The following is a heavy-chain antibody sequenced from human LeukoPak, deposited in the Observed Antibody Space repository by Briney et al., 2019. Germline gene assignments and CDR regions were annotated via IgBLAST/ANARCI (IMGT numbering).Heavy chain of an antibody. V-gene: IGHV4-39*01. CDR1: GDSITTDSYY. D-gene: IGHD3-22*01. J-gene: IGHJ3*01. CDR2: IYYRGGT. Sequence: SETLSLTCSVSGDSITTDSYYWGWIRQPQGEGLEWIGNIYYRGGTFYNPSLRSRVTISVDTSKNQFSLKLSSVTAADTAVYYCARRVSIDYYDSSGPTGAFDLWGRGTLVTVSS. CDR3: ARRVSIDYYDSSGPTGAFDL.